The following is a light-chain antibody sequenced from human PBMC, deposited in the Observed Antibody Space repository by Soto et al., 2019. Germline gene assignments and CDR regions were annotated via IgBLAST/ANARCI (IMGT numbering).Light chain of an antibody. Sequence: ETVLTQSPGTLSLSPGERATLSCRASSAVSSIYLAWYQQKPGQAPRLLIYGASSRATGIPDRFSGSGSGTDFTLTISRLESDDFGVYYCQPYASSITFGGGTKVEI. V-gene: IGKV3-20*01. CDR3: QPYASSIT. CDR2: GAS. CDR1: SAVSSIY. J-gene: IGKJ4*01.